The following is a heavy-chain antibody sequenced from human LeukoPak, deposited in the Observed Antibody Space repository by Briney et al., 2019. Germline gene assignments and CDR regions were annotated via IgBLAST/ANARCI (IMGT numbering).Heavy chain of an antibody. CDR3: ATADPSIAAAGITYYYYYMDV. CDR1: GFTFSSYG. J-gene: IGHJ6*03. Sequence: PGGSLRLSCAASGFTFSSYGMHWVRQAPGKGLEWVAFIRYDGSNKYYADSVKGRFTISRDNSKNTLYLQMNSLRAEDTAVYYCATADPSIAAAGITYYYYYMDVWGKGTTVTVSS. D-gene: IGHD6-13*01. CDR2: IRYDGSNK. V-gene: IGHV3-30*02.